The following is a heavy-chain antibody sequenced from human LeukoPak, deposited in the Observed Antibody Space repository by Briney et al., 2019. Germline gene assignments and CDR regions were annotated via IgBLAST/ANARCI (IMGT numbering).Heavy chain of an antibody. Sequence: GESLKISCKGSGXSFTSYWVAWVRQMPGKGLEWMGIIFPTDSDTRYNPSLQGQVTISVDKSINTAYLQWSSLKASDTAMYYCARHRYFQLWGQGTLVTVSS. V-gene: IGHV5-51*01. CDR3: ARHRYFQL. CDR2: IFPTDSDT. J-gene: IGHJ1*01. CDR1: GXSFTSYW.